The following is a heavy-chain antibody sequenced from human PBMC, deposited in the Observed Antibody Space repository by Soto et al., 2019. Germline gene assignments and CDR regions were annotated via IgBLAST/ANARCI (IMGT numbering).Heavy chain of an antibody. CDR2: IYYSGST. CDR1: GGSISSGGYY. D-gene: IGHD3-22*01. J-gene: IGHJ4*02. Sequence: SETLSLTCTVSGGSISSGGYYWSWIRQHPGKGLEWIGYIYYSGSTYYNPSLKSRVTISVDTSKNQFSLKLSSVTAADTAVYYCARLDSSGTRETFDYWGQGTLVTVSS. CDR3: ARLDSSGTRETFDY. V-gene: IGHV4-31*03.